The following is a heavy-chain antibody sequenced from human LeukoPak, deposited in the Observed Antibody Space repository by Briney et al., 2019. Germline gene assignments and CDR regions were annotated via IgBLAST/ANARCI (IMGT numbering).Heavy chain of an antibody. D-gene: IGHD3-22*01. V-gene: IGHV3-23*01. J-gene: IGHJ4*02. CDR1: GFSFSSYV. CDR2: ISGTGGRI. Sequence: GGSLRLSCAASGFSFSSYVMTWVRQAPGEGLEWVSGISGTGGRIYYVDSVKGRFTISRDNFQSTLYLEMNSLRVEDTAVYYCAKAGLSYDSSGLDYWGQGALVIVSS. CDR3: AKAGLSYDSSGLDY.